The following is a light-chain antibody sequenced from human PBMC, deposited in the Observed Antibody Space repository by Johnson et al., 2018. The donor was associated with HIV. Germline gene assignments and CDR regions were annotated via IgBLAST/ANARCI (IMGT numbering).Light chain of an antibody. CDR3: GTWDSSLSALYV. J-gene: IGLJ1*01. CDR2: ENN. Sequence: QSVLTQPPSVSAAPGQKVTISCSGISSNIGNNYVSWYQQLPGTAPKLLIYENNKRPSGIPDRFSGSKSGTSATLGITGLQTGDEADYYCGTWDSSLSALYVFGPGTKVTVL. V-gene: IGLV1-51*02. CDR1: SSNIGNNY.